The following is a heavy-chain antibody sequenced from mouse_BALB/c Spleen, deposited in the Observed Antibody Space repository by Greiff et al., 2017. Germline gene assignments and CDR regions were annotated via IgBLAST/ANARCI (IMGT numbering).Heavy chain of an antibody. V-gene: IGHV5-17*02. CDR1: GFTFSSFG. CDR3: ARTYRYYAMDY. Sequence: EVKVVESGGGLVQPGGSRKLSCAASGFTFSSFGMHWVRQAPEKGLEWVAYISSGSSTIYYADTVKGRFTISRDNPKNTLFLQMTSLRSEDTAMYYCARTYRYYAMDYWGQGTSVTVSS. J-gene: IGHJ4*01. CDR2: ISSGSSTI. D-gene: IGHD2-14*01.